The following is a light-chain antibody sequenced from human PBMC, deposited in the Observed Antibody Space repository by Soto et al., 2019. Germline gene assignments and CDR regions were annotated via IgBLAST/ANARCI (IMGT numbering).Light chain of an antibody. V-gene: IGKV3-11*01. CDR1: QNVNNQ. Sequence: EIVLTQSPTTLSLSPGERATLSCRASQNVNNQLAWYQQKPGQAPRLLIYDASDRVTGIPARFSGSGSGTDFTLTISSLEPEDFAVYYCLHRWNWPPIIFGHGTRLEIK. J-gene: IGKJ5*01. CDR2: DAS. CDR3: LHRWNWPPII.